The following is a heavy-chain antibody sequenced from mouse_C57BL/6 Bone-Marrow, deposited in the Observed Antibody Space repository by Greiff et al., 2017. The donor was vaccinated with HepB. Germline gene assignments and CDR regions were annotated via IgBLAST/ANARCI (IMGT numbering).Heavy chain of an antibody. V-gene: IGHV1-64*01. J-gene: IGHJ2*01. CDR2: IHPNSGST. Sequence: VQLQQPGAELVKPGASVKLSCKASGYTFTSYWMHWVKQRPGQGLEWIGMIHPNSGSTNYNEKFKSKATLTVDTSSSTAYMQLSSLTSEDSAVYTCAREGGTMGATKDFDYWGQGTTLTVSS. CDR1: GYTFTSYW. CDR3: AREGGTMGATKDFDY. D-gene: IGHD1-1*02.